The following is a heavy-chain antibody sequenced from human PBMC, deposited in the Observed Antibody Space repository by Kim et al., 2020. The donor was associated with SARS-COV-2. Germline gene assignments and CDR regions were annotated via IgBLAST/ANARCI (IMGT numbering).Heavy chain of an antibody. CDR1: GGSFSGYY. CDR3: ARGREVMAVVPAASWFDP. D-gene: IGHD2-2*01. Sequence: SETLSLTCAVYGGSFSGYYWSWIRQPPGKGLEWIGEINHSGSTNYNRSLKSRVTISVDTSKNQFSLKLSSVTAADTAVYYCARGREVMAVVPAASWFDPWGQGTLVTVSS. J-gene: IGHJ5*02. CDR2: INHSGST. V-gene: IGHV4-34*01.